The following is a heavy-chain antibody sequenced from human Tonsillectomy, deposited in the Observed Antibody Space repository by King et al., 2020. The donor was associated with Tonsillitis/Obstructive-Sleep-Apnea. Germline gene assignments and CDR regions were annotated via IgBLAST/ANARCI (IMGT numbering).Heavy chain of an antibody. Sequence: EVQLVESGGGLVQPGRSLRLSCAASGFTFDDYAMHWVRQAPGKGLVWVSGISWNSGSIGYADSVKGRFTISRDNAKNSLYLQMNSLRAEDTALYYCAKSPLYCSSTSCYYFDYWGQGTLVTVSS. CDR2: ISWNSGSI. V-gene: IGHV3-9*01. CDR3: AKSPLYCSSTSCYYFDY. D-gene: IGHD2-2*01. CDR1: GFTFDDYA. J-gene: IGHJ4*02.